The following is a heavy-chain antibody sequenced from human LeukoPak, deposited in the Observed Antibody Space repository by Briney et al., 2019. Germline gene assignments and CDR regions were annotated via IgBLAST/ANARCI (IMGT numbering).Heavy chain of an antibody. Sequence: GGSLRLSCAASGFTFSSYGMHWVRQAPGKGLEWVAVISYDGSNKYYADSVKSRFTISRDNSKNTLYLQMNSLRAEDTAVYYCAKATWGEIDYWGQGTLVTVSS. D-gene: IGHD3-16*01. CDR2: ISYDGSNK. J-gene: IGHJ4*02. CDR1: GFTFSSYG. CDR3: AKATWGEIDY. V-gene: IGHV3-30*18.